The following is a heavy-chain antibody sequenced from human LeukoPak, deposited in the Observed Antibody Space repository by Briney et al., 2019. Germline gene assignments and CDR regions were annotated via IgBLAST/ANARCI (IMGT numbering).Heavy chain of an antibody. Sequence: SETLSLTCTVSGGSISSYYWSWIRQPPGKGLEWIGYIYYSGSTNYNPSLKSRVTISVDTSKNQFSLKLSSVTAADTAVYYCAGDPWNDGHFDYWGQGTLVTVSS. CDR3: AGDPWNDGHFDY. D-gene: IGHD1-1*01. J-gene: IGHJ4*02. V-gene: IGHV4-59*01. CDR2: IYYSGST. CDR1: GGSISSYY.